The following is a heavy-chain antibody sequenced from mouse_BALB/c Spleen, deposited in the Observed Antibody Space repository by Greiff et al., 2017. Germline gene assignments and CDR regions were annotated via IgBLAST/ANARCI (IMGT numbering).Heavy chain of an antibody. J-gene: IGHJ2*01. CDR1: GYSITSDYA. D-gene: IGHD2-10*02. V-gene: IGHV3-2*02. CDR3: ARRKYGNYFDY. CDR2: ISYSGST. Sequence: EVKLVESGPGLVKPSQSLSLTCTVTGYSITSDYAWNWIRQFPGNKLEWMGYISYSGSTSYNPSLKSRISITRDTSKNQFFLQLNSVTTEDTATYYCARRKYGNYFDYWGQGTTLTVSS.